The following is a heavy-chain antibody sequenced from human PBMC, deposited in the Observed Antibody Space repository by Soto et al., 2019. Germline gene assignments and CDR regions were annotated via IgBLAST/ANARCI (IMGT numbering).Heavy chain of an antibody. Sequence: SETLSLTCSVSGDYIHVGGYYWTWIRQRPGKGLEWMGYIYYTGKTYYNPSLESRLTMSVDRSKNQFSLRLTSVTAADTAVYFCGRDLTSNANCIDPWGQGTLVTVSA. D-gene: IGHD2-2*01. J-gene: IGHJ5*02. CDR3: GRDLTSNANCIDP. CDR1: GDYIHVGGYY. CDR2: IYYTGKT. V-gene: IGHV4-30-4*01.